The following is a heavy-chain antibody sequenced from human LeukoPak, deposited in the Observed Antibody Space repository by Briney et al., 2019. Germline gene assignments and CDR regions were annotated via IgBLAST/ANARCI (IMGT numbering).Heavy chain of an antibody. CDR3: ARGLSAATRANAFDI. V-gene: IGHV3-48*03. CDR2: ISSSGSTI. CDR1: GFTFSSYE. Sequence: SGGSLRLSCAASGFTFSSYEMNWVRQAPGKGLEWVSYISSSGSTIYYADSVKGRFTISRDNAKNSLYLQMNSLRAEDTAVYYCARGLSAATRANAFDIWGQGTVVTVSS. D-gene: IGHD5-12*01. J-gene: IGHJ3*02.